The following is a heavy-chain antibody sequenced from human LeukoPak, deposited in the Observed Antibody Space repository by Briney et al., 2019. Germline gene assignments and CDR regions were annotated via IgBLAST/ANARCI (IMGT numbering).Heavy chain of an antibody. CDR2: ISAYNGNT. CDR1: GYTFSSYD. Sequence: ASVKVSCKASGYTFSSYDINWVRQAPGQGLEWMGWISAYNGNTNYAQKLQGRVTMTTDTSTSTAYMELRSLRSDDTAVYYCASGLSVAAAGTSVDYWGQGTLVTVSS. J-gene: IGHJ4*02. V-gene: IGHV1-18*01. D-gene: IGHD6-13*01. CDR3: ASGLSVAAAGTSVDY.